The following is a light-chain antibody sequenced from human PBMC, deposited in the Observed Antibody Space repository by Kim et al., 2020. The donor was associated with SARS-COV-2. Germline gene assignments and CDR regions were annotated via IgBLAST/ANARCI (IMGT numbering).Light chain of an antibody. J-gene: IGKJ5*01. CDR3: QQYYTTPIT. CDR1: HSILTTSNYKYC. Sequence: ATVNCKSSHSILTTSNYKYCLAWFQQKPGQPPKLLIYWASTRESGVPDRFSGSGSGTDFTLTISSLQAEDVAVYYCQQYYTTPITFGQRTRLEIK. CDR2: WAS. V-gene: IGKV4-1*01.